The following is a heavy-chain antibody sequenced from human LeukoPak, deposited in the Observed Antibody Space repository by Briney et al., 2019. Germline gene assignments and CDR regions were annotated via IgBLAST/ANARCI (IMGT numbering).Heavy chain of an antibody. CDR3: AREGRY. V-gene: IGHV4-30-4*01. CDR2: IYYRGRT. D-gene: IGHD3-10*01. J-gene: IGHJ4*02. Sequence: SETLSLTCTVSGGSINTDDHYWSWIRQPPGKGLEWIGYIYYRGRTYYNPSLKSRLTTSVDTSKNQFSLKMRSVTAADTAVYYCAREGRYWGQGTLVTVSS. CDR1: GGSINTDDHY.